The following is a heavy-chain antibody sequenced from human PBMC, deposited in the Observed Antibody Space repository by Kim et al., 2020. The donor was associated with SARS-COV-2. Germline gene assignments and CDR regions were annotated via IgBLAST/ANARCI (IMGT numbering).Heavy chain of an antibody. D-gene: IGHD3-3*01. J-gene: IGHJ4*02. CDR1: GFTFSDSA. V-gene: IGHV3-73*01. CDR3: TRILDRQDGGVVESFDY. CDR2: IRSKAKTYAT. Sequence: GGSLRLSCATSGFTFSDSAIHWVRQASGKGLEWVGRIRSKAKTYATAYAASVKGRFTISRDDPKNTAYLQMDSLKAEDTAVYYCTRILDRQDGGVVESFDYRGQGILVTVSS.